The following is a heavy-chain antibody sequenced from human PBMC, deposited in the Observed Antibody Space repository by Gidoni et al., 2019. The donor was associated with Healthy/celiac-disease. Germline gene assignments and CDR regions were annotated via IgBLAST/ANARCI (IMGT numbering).Heavy chain of an antibody. CDR3: ARAVVVPAANHWFDP. V-gene: IGHV4-30-2*01. CDR2: IYHSGST. CDR1: GGSIGSGGYS. J-gene: IGHJ5*02. Sequence: QLQLQESGSGLVKPSQTLSLTCAVSGGSIGSGGYSWSWIRQPPGKGLEWIGYIYHSGSTYYNPSLKSRVTISVDRSKNQFSLKLSSVTAADTAVYYCARAVVVPAANHWFDPWGQGTLVTVSS. D-gene: IGHD2-2*01.